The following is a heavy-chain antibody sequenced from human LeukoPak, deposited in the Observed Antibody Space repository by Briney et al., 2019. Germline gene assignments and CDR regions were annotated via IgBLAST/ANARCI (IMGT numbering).Heavy chain of an antibody. CDR3: ARGRELTAVSGHYSFDY. CDR1: VGSMRSFY. D-gene: IGHD4-11*01. V-gene: IGHV4-4*07. J-gene: IGHJ4*02. CDR2: ISGTGTA. Sequence: SETLSLTCSVSVGSMRSFYWTCVRQAAGKGLECIGRISGTGTAYSNPSLQSRVIISLDASSNQFSLKLSSMTAADTAVYFCARGRELTAVSGHYSFDYWGLGTLVSVSS.